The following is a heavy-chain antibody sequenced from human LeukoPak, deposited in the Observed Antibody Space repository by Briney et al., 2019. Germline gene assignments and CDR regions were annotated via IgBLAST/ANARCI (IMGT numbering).Heavy chain of an antibody. CDR1: GGSINNYY. D-gene: IGHD2-2*01. CDR3: ARHRGPAADFFCDY. CDR2: IYYSGST. V-gene: IGHV4-59*08. J-gene: IGHJ4*02. Sequence: SGTLSLTCIVSGGSINNYYWSWIRQPPGKGLEWIGHIYYSGSTDYNPSLKSRVTISVDTSKNQFSLKLNSVTAADTAVYYCARHRGPAADFFCDYWGQGALVTVSS.